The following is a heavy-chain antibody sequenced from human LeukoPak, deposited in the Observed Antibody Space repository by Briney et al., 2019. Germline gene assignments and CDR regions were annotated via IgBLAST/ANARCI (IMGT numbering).Heavy chain of an antibody. CDR3: ARTPNYYYYGMDV. V-gene: IGHV4-34*01. Sequence: SETLSLTCAVYGGSFSGYYWSWIRQPPGKGLEWIGEINHSGSTNYNPSLKSRVTISVDTSKNQFSLKLSSVTAADTAVYYCARTPNYYYYGMDVWGQGTTVTVSS. D-gene: IGHD2-15*01. CDR1: GGSFSGYY. J-gene: IGHJ6*02. CDR2: INHSGST.